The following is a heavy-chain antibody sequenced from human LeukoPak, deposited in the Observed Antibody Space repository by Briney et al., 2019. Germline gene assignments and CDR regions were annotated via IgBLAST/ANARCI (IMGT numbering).Heavy chain of an antibody. CDR1: GYSFTNYW. J-gene: IGHJ5*02. Sequence: GESLKISCKGSGYSFTNYWIGWVRQMPGKGLEWMGIIYPGDSDTRYSPSFQGQVTISADKSISTAYLQWSSLKTSDTAMYCCARPEIVDIAVADRGWFDPWGQGTLVTVSS. V-gene: IGHV5-51*01. CDR2: IYPGDSDT. CDR3: ARPEIVDIAVADRGWFDP. D-gene: IGHD6-19*01.